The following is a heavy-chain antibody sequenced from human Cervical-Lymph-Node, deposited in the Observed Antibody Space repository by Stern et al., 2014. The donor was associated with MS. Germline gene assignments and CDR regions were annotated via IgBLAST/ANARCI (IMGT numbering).Heavy chain of an antibody. J-gene: IGHJ3*02. CDR2: IWYDGRNK. Sequence: VQLVGSGGGVVQPGRSLRVSCAASGFTFSRYGMHWVRQAPGEGLGGVAVIWYDGRNKYYADSVKGRFTISRDNSKNTLDLQINSLRAEDTAVYYCARDRVWERDAFDIWGQGTMVTVSS. CDR1: GFTFSRYG. V-gene: IGHV3-33*01. CDR3: ARDRVWERDAFDI. D-gene: IGHD1-26*01.